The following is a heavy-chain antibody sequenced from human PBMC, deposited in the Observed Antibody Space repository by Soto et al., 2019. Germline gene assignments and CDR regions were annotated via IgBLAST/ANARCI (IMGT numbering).Heavy chain of an antibody. D-gene: IGHD6-19*01. CDR1: GGSFSGYY. CDR3: ARVCQWLVRYFDY. J-gene: IGHJ4*02. CDR2: INHSGST. Sequence: SETLSLTCAVYGGSFSGYYWSWIRQPPGKGLEWIGEINHSGSTNYNPSLKSRVTISVDTSKNQFSLKLSSVTAADTAVYYCARVCQWLVRYFDYWGQGTLVTVSS. V-gene: IGHV4-34*01.